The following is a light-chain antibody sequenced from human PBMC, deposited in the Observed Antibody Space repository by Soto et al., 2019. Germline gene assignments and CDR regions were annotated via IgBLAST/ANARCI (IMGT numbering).Light chain of an antibody. J-gene: IGKJ4*01. Sequence: EIVLTQSPGTLSLSPGESATLSCRASQSFSSIFLAWYQQKPGQAPRLLIYGASSRATGIPDRFSGSGSGTDFTLTIDRLEPEDFAVYYCQQYDSSPFTFGGGTKVEI. CDR3: QQYDSSPFT. CDR2: GAS. CDR1: QSFSSIF. V-gene: IGKV3-20*01.